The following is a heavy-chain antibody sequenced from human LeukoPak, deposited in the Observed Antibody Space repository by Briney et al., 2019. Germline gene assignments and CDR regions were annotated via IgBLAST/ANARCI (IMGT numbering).Heavy chain of an antibody. CDR3: AKGYYDYVWGSYYFDY. J-gene: IGHJ4*02. CDR1: GFTFSSYA. CDR2: ISGSGGST. Sequence: GGSLRLSCAASGFTFSSYAMSWVRQAPGKGLEWVSAISGSGGSTYYADSVKGRFTISRDNSRDTLYLQMNSLGAEDTAVYYCAKGYYDYVWGSYYFDYWGQGTLVTVSS. V-gene: IGHV3-23*01. D-gene: IGHD3-16*01.